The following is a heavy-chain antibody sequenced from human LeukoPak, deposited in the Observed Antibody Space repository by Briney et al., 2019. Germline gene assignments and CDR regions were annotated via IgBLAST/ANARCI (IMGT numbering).Heavy chain of an antibody. CDR2: FDPEDGEA. CDR3: ATSANWNYVYFDY. V-gene: IGHV1-24*01. Sequence: VASVKVSCKVSGYTLTELSMHWVRQAPGKGLEWMGGFDPEDGEAIYAQKFQGRVTMTEDTSTDTAYMELSSLRSEDTAVYYCATSANWNYVYFDYWGQGTLVTVSS. J-gene: IGHJ4*02. D-gene: IGHD1-7*01. CDR1: GYTLTELS.